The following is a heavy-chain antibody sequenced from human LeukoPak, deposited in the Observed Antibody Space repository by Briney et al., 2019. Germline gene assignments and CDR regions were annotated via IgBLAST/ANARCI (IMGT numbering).Heavy chain of an antibody. CDR1: GFTFSGYA. J-gene: IGHJ4*02. CDR2: ISGSGGST. Sequence: GGSLRLSCAASGFTFSGYAMSWVRQAPGKGLEWVSAISGSGGSTYYADSVKGRFTISRDNSKNTLYQQMNSLRAEDTAVYYCAKANLARYCSGGSCYPGNYFDYWGQGTLVTVSS. V-gene: IGHV3-23*01. D-gene: IGHD2-15*01. CDR3: AKANLARYCSGGSCYPGNYFDY.